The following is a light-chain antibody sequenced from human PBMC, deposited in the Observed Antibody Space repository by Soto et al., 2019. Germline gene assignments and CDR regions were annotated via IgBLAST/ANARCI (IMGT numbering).Light chain of an antibody. CDR1: QRLGSTS. CDR2: GAS. Sequence: EILLTQSPGTLSLSPGDRATLSCRASQRLGSTSLAWYQQKSGQSPRLLIYGASDRATDVPDRFSGSGSGDDVTLIISRLEPEDFAVYFCQQYGRLPLSFGGGTKVEIK. V-gene: IGKV3-20*01. CDR3: QQYGRLPLS. J-gene: IGKJ4*01.